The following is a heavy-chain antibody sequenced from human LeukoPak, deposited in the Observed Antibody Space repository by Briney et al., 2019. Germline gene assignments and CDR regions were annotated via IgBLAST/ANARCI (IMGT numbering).Heavy chain of an antibody. CDR1: GFTFSNYA. CDR3: AKINLGFWSHFDY. J-gene: IGHJ4*02. CDR2: IRGSGGST. D-gene: IGHD3-3*01. Sequence: GGSLRLSCAASGFTFSNYAMSWVRQAPGKGLEWVSTIRGSGGSTYYADSVKGQFTISRDNSKNTLYLQMNSLRAEDTAVYYCAKINLGFWSHFDYWGQGTLVTVSS. V-gene: IGHV3-23*01.